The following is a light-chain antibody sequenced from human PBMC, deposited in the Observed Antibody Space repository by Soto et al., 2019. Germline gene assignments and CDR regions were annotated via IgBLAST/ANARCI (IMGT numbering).Light chain of an antibody. CDR3: SSYAGSNKSV. CDR1: SSDVGGYNY. J-gene: IGLJ1*01. Sequence: QSALTQPPSASGSPGQSVTISCTGTSSDVGGYNYISWYQQHPGKAPKLMIYEVSKRPSGVPDSCSCSKSGNTASLTVSGLQPEDEADYYCSSYAGSNKSVFGTGTKVTVL. V-gene: IGLV2-8*01. CDR2: EVS.